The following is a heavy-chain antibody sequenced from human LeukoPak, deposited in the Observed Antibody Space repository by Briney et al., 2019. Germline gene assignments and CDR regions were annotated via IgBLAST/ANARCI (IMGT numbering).Heavy chain of an antibody. V-gene: IGHV4-4*02. J-gene: IGHJ4*02. CDR1: GFTFSNAW. Sequence: KTGGSLRLSCAASGFTFSNAWMSWVRQPPGKGLEWIGSIYYSGGTYYSPSLKSRVTISVDTSKNHFSLKLSSVTAADTAVYYCARALFGHTRDFDYWGQGTLVAVSS. CDR3: ARALFGHTRDFDY. D-gene: IGHD3-3*01. CDR2: IYYSGGT.